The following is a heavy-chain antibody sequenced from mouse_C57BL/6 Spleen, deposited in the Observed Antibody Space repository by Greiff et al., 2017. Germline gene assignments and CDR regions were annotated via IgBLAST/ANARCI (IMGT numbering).Heavy chain of an antibody. D-gene: IGHD1-1*01. CDR2: ISSGSSTI. J-gene: IGHJ3*01. CDR1: GFTFSDYG. Sequence: DVHLVESGGGLVKPGGSLKLSCAASGFTFSDYGMHWVRQAPEKGLEWVAYISSGSSTIYYADTVKGRFTISRDNAKNTLFLQMTSLRSEDTAMYYCARPDYYGSLFAYWGQGTLVTVSA. CDR3: ARPDYYGSLFAY. V-gene: IGHV5-17*01.